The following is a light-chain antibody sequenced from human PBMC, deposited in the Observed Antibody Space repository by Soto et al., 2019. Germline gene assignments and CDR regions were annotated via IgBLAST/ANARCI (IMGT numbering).Light chain of an antibody. V-gene: IGKV4-1*01. CDR3: HQYFSFPQT. CDR2: WAS. CDR1: QSVLYTSNNKNY. J-gene: IGKJ1*01. Sequence: DIVMTQSPDSLAVSLGERATINCKSSQSVLYTSNNKNYLAWYQRKPGQLPKLLIYWASTRESGVPDRFSGSGSGTDFTLTISSLQAEDVAVYYCHQYFSFPQTFGQGTKVAIK.